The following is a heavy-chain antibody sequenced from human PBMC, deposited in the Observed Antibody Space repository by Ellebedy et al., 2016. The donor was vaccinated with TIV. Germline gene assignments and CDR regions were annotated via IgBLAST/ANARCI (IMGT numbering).Heavy chain of an antibody. V-gene: IGHV1-18*01. D-gene: IGHD1-14*01. J-gene: IGHJ3*02. CDR1: GFTFTSYG. Sequence: ASVKVSCKASGFTFTSYGFSWVRQAPGQGLEWMGWISAYNGRTSFAQMFQARLTMTTDASTSTAYMALRGLRSDDTAVYYCAREVMSVTTRGAFDIWGQGTMVTVSS. CDR3: AREVMSVTTRGAFDI. CDR2: ISAYNGRT.